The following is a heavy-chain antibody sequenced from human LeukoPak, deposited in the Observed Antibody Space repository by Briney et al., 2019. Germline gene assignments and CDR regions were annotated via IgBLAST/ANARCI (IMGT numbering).Heavy chain of an antibody. CDR1: GGTFSSYA. CDR2: IIPIFGTA. V-gene: IGHV1-69*13. CDR3: ASPGVTYYYYGMDV. Sequence: SVKVSCKASGGTFSSYAISWVRQASGRGLEWMGGIIPIFGTANYAQKFQGRVTITADESMSTAYMELSSLRSEDTAVYYCASPGVTYYYYGMDVWGQGTTVTVSS. D-gene: IGHD4-23*01. J-gene: IGHJ6*02.